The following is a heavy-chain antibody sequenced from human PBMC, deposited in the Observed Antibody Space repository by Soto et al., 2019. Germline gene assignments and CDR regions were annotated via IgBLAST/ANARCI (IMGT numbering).Heavy chain of an antibody. J-gene: IGHJ4*02. V-gene: IGHV3-74*01. CDR2: INSDGSST. CDR3: ARHGYSYGGGYFDY. Sequence: GGSLRLSCAASGFTFSSYWMHWVRQAPGKGLVWVSRINSDGSSTSYADSVKGRFTISRDNSKNTLYLQMNSLRAEDTAVYYCARHGYSYGGGYFDYWGQGTLVTVAS. D-gene: IGHD5-18*01. CDR1: GFTFSSYW.